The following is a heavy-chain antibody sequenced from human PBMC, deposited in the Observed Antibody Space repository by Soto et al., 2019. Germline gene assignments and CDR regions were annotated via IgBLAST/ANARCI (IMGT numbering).Heavy chain of an antibody. CDR1: GFTFSSYA. J-gene: IGHJ5*02. D-gene: IGHD1-26*01. V-gene: IGHV3-23*01. Sequence: GGSLRLSCAASGFTFSSYAITWVRQAPGKGLEWVSAISGSGGSTYYADSVKGRFTISRDNSKNTLYLQMNSLRAEDTAVYYCAKDREGPPKRFDLWGQGTLVTVS. CDR2: ISGSGGST. CDR3: AKDREGPPKRFDL.